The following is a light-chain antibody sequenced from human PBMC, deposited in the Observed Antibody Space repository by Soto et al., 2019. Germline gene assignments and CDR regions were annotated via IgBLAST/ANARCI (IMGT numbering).Light chain of an antibody. V-gene: IGKV3-11*01. CDR1: QSITYY. CDR2: DAS. Sequence: IVLTQSPATLSLSPGERATFSCRANQSITYYLAWYQQKPGQAPRLLIYDASNRATGIPARFSGSGSGTDFTLTISSLEPEDFAVYYCQQRYNWPLTFGGGTTVEIK. J-gene: IGKJ4*01. CDR3: QQRYNWPLT.